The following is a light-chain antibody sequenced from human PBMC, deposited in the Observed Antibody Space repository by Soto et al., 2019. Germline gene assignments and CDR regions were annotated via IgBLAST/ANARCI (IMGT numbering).Light chain of an antibody. Sequence: EVVMTQSPATLSVSPGERATLSCRASQSVSSNLAWYQQKPGQAPRLLIYGASTRATGIPARSSGSVSGTEFTLTISSLQSEDFAVNYWKQYHNWPLPFGQETRLEIK. V-gene: IGKV3-15*01. CDR3: KQYHNWPLP. J-gene: IGKJ5*01. CDR1: QSVSSN. CDR2: GAS.